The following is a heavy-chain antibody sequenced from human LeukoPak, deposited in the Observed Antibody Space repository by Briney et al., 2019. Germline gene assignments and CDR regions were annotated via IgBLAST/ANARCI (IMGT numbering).Heavy chain of an antibody. Sequence: PGRSLRLSCAASGFTFSSYWMSWVRQAPGKGLEWVANVKQDGSEKYYVDSVKGRFTISRDNAKNSLYLQMNSLRAEDTAVYYCARGPLREVLEWLLHFDCWGQGTLVTVSS. CDR2: VKQDGSEK. CDR1: GFTFSSYW. CDR3: ARGPLREVLEWLLHFDC. J-gene: IGHJ4*02. D-gene: IGHD3-3*01. V-gene: IGHV3-7*01.